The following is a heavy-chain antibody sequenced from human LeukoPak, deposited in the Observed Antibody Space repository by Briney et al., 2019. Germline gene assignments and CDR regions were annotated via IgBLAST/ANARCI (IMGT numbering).Heavy chain of an antibody. CDR2: IIPILGIA. V-gene: IGHV1-69*04. CDR3: ARTRNDHGYNGTS. CDR1: GGTFSSYA. J-gene: IGHJ4*02. D-gene: IGHD5-24*01. Sequence: SVKVSCKASGGTFSSYAISWVRQAPGQGLEWMGRIIPILGIANYAQKFQGRVTITADKSTSTAYMELSSLRSEDTAVYYCARTRNDHGYNGTSWGQGTLVTVTS.